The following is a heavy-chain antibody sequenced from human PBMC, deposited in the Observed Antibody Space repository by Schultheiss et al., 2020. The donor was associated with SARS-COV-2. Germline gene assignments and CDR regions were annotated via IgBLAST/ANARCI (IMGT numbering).Heavy chain of an antibody. Sequence: SQTLSLTCTVSGGSISSYYWSWIRQPPGKGLEWIGYIYYSGSTNYNPSLKSRVTISVDTSKNQFSLKLSSVTAADTAVYYCARLGDTAVAVEPYWGQGTLVTVSS. V-gene: IGHV4-59*08. CDR3: ARLGDTAVAVEPY. CDR1: GGSISSYY. CDR2: IYYSGST. D-gene: IGHD5-18*01. J-gene: IGHJ4*02.